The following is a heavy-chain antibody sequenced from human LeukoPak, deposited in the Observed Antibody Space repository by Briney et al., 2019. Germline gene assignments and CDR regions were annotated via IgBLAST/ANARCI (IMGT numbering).Heavy chain of an antibody. CDR1: AYIFTGYY. V-gene: IGHV1-2*02. CDR3: ARVGTTTGGAYDY. CDR2: INPDSGGT. J-gene: IGHJ4*02. Sequence: ASVKVSCKASAYIFTGYYMHWVRQAPGQGLEWMGWINPDSGGTSYAQKFQGRVTMTRDTSVSAAYLDLSGLRSDDTAVYYCARVGTTTGGAYDYWGQGTLVTVS. D-gene: IGHD1-1*01.